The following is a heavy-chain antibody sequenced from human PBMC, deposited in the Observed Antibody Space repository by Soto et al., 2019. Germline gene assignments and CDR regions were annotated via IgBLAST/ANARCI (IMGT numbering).Heavy chain of an antibody. J-gene: IGHJ5*02. CDR2: IYSGGST. V-gene: IGHV3-53*01. Sequence: GGSLRLSCAASGFTVSSNYMSWVRPAPGQGLEWVSVIYSGGSTYYAASVKGRFTISRDNSKNTLYLQMNSLRAEDTAVYYCARVAFIAAAGRGSWFDPWGQGTLVTVSS. D-gene: IGHD6-13*01. CDR1: GFTVSSNY. CDR3: ARVAFIAAAGRGSWFDP.